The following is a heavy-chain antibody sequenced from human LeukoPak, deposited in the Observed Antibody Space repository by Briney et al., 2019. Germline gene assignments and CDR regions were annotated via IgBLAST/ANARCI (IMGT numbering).Heavy chain of an antibody. Sequence: GGSLRLSCAASGFTFSSYSMNWVRQAPGKGLEWVSSISSRSSYIYYADSVKGRFTISRDNAKNSLYLQMNSLRAEDTAVYYCARNPGGSSSSGYYYYYGMDVWGQGTTVTVSS. J-gene: IGHJ6*02. CDR1: GFTFSSYS. CDR3: ARNPGGSSSSGYYYYYGMDV. V-gene: IGHV3-21*01. D-gene: IGHD6-6*01. CDR2: ISSRSSYI.